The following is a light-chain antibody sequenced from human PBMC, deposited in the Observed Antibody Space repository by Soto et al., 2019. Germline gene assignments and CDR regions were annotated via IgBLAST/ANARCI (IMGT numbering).Light chain of an antibody. CDR3: QKYGSSPPT. CDR2: GAS. CDR1: QSVSSSY. Sequence: EIVLTQSPGTLSLSPGERATLSCRASQSVSSSYLAWYQQKPGQAPRLLIYGASSRATGIPDRFSGSGSGTDFTHTISRREPEDFAVYYCQKYGSSPPTFGGGTKVEIK. V-gene: IGKV3-20*01. J-gene: IGKJ4*01.